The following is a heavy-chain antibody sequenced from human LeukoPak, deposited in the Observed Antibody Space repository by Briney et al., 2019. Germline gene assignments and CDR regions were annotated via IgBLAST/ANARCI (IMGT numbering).Heavy chain of an antibody. J-gene: IGHJ5*02. CDR1: GGSISSYY. CDR2: IYYSGST. V-gene: IGHV4-59*01. CDR3: ARINTYCSSTSCYVWFDP. D-gene: IGHD2-2*01. Sequence: SETLSLTCTVSGGSISSYYWSWIRQPPGKGLEWIGYIYYSGSTNYNPPLKSRVTISVDTSKNQFSLKLSSVTAADTAVYYCARINTYCSSTSCYVWFDPWGQGTLVTVSS.